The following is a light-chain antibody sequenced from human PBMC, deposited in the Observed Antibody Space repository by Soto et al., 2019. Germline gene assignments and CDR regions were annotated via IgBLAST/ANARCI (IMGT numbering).Light chain of an antibody. CDR3: QQRSNWPNT. CDR1: QSVSSY. V-gene: IGKV3-11*01. J-gene: IGKJ2*01. Sequence: EIVLTQSPATLSLSPGERATLSCRASQSVSSYLAGYQQQPGQAPRLLIYEASNEATGIPPSFSASGSGTAYTLTISTLEPADLAVYYCQQRSNWPNTFGQGTKLEIK. CDR2: EAS.